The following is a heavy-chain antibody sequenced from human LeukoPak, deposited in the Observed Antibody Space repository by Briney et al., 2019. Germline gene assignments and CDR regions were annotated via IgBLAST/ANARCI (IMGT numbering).Heavy chain of an antibody. V-gene: IGHV4-59*01. CDR1: GGSISSYY. D-gene: IGHD2-15*01. J-gene: IGHJ4*02. CDR2: IYYSGST. Sequence: SETLSLTCTVSGGSISSYYWSWIRQPPEKGLEWIGYIYYSGSTNYNPSLKSRVTISVDTSKNQFSLKLSSVTAADTAVYYCARESPSEYCSGGSCYLDYWGQGTLVTVSS. CDR3: ARESPSEYCSGGSCYLDY.